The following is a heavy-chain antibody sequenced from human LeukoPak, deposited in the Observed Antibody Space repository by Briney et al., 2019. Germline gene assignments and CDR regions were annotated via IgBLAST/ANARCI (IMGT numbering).Heavy chain of an antibody. J-gene: IGHJ4*02. V-gene: IGHV1-2*06. CDR3: ARGEEYSYGSTIDY. CDR1: GYTFTGYY. CDR2: INPNSGGT. Sequence: GASVKVSCKASGYTFTGYYMHWVRQAPGQGLEWMGRINPNSGGTNYAQKFQGRVTMTRDTSISTAYMELSRLRSDDTAVYYCARGEEYSYGSTIDYWGQGTLVTVSS. D-gene: IGHD5-18*01.